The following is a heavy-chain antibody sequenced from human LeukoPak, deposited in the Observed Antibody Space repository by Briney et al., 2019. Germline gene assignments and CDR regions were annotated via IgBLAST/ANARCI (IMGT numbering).Heavy chain of an antibody. CDR2: ISSSSSYI. Sequence: VVPLRLSCAASGFTFSSYSMNWVRQAPGKGLEWVSSISSSSSYIYYADSVKGRFTISRDNAKNSLYLQMNSLRAEDTAVYYCARGADLAFDYWGQGTLVTASS. J-gene: IGHJ4*02. V-gene: IGHV3-21*01. CDR1: GFTFSSYS. CDR3: ARGADLAFDY.